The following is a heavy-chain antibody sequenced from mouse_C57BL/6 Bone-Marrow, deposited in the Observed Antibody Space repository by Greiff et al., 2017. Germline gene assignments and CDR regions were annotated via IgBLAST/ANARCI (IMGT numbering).Heavy chain of an antibody. Sequence: VQLQQSGAELVRPGASVTLSCKASGYTFTDYEMHWVKQTPVHGLEWIGAIDPETGGTAYNQKFKGKAILTADKSSSTAYMELRSLTSEDSAVYYCTRSGRDYGPFAYWGQGTLVTVSA. D-gene: IGHD1-1*01. J-gene: IGHJ3*01. CDR2: IDPETGGT. CDR1: GYTFTDYE. CDR3: TRSGRDYGPFAY. V-gene: IGHV1-15*01.